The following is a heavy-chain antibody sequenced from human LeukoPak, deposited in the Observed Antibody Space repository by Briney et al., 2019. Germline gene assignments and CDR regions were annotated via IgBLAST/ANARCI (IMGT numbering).Heavy chain of an antibody. J-gene: IGHJ6*02. CDR2: ITNTGNT. V-gene: IGHV4-39*01. CDR1: GDSISNSAYY. Sequence: SETLSLTCTVSGDSISNSAYYWVWIRQPPGKGLEWIGTITNTGNTYSNPSLKSRVTISIDTSKTQISLKLASVTAADTAVFYCARKTPGTSVDVWGQGTPVTVSS. D-gene: IGHD3-10*01. CDR3: ARKTPGTSVDV.